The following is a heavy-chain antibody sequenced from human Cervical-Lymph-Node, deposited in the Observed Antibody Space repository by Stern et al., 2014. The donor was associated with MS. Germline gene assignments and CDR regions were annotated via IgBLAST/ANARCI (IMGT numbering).Heavy chain of an antibody. Sequence: QLQLQESGPGLVKPSETLSLTCSVSGGPTSSSSHYWGWVRQPPGKGLEWIASIYYSGRTYYNPSLKRRVTLSVDTSKNQFSLKLSSVTAADTAVYYCAKSDMGIEVIFFDSWGQGTSVTVSS. V-gene: IGHV4-39*01. J-gene: IGHJ4*02. D-gene: IGHD2/OR15-2a*01. CDR3: AKSDMGIEVIFFDS. CDR1: GGPTSSSSHY. CDR2: IYYSGRT.